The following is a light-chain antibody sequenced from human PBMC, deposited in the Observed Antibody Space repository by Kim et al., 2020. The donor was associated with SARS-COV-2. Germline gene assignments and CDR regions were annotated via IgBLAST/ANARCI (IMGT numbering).Light chain of an antibody. CDR3: QQYGSSPKYT. V-gene: IGKV3-20*01. Sequence: SPGERATLSCRASQSVSSSYLAWYQKKPGQAPRLLIYGASSRATGIPDRFSGSGSGTDFTLTISRLEPEDFAVYYCQQYGSSPKYTFGQGTKLEI. CDR1: QSVSSSY. J-gene: IGKJ2*01. CDR2: GAS.